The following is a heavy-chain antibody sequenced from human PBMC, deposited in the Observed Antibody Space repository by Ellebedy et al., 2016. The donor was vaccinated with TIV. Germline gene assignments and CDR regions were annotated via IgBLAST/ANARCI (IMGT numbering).Heavy chain of an antibody. CDR3: ASSPMVTESSYDAFDI. CDR2: IWYDGSNK. J-gene: IGHJ3*02. CDR1: GFTLSSYW. Sequence: GESLKISCAASGFTLSSYWMSWVRQAPGKGLEWVAVIWYDGSNKYYADSVKGRFTISRDNSKNTLYLQMNSLRAEDTAVYYCASSPMVTESSYDAFDIWGQGTMVTVSS. D-gene: IGHD4-23*01. V-gene: IGHV3-33*08.